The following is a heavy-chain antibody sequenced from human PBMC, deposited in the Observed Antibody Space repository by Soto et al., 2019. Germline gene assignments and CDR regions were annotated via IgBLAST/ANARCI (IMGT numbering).Heavy chain of an antibody. Sequence: ASVKVSCKASGGTFSSYAISWVRQAPGQGLEWMGGIIPIFGTANYAQKFQGRVTITADESTSTAYMELSSLRSEDTAVYYCARVSGYDYPTSYGMDVWGQGTTVTVSS. CDR3: ARVSGYDYPTSYGMDV. D-gene: IGHD5-12*01. CDR1: GGTFSSYA. V-gene: IGHV1-69*13. J-gene: IGHJ6*02. CDR2: IIPIFGTA.